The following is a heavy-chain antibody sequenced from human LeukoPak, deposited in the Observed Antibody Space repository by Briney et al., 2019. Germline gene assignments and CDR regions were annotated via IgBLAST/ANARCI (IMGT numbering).Heavy chain of an antibody. V-gene: IGHV4-34*01. CDR3: ARRGEIVVDPYFDY. CDR2: INHSGST. CDR1: GGSFSTYY. Sequence: SETLSLTCAVYGGSFSTYYWSWIRQPPGKGLEWIGEINHSGSTNYNPSLKSRVTISVDTSKNHFSLKVNSVTAADTAVYYCARRGEIVVDPYFDYWGQGTLVTVSS. J-gene: IGHJ4*02. D-gene: IGHD2-15*01.